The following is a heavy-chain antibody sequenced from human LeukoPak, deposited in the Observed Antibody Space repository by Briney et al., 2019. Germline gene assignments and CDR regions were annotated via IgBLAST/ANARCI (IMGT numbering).Heavy chain of an antibody. J-gene: IGHJ4*02. CDR1: GFTFSSST. CDR3: VKVAKYYYGSETYYFFEH. CDR2: INQDGTEK. V-gene: IGHV3-7*01. D-gene: IGHD3-10*01. Sequence: GGSLRLSCAASGFTFSSSTMNWVRQAPGKGLEWAANINQDGTEKYYVDSVKGRFTISRDNAKNSLDLQMNSLRVEDTGIYYCVKVAKYYYGSETYYFFEHWGQGTPVTASS.